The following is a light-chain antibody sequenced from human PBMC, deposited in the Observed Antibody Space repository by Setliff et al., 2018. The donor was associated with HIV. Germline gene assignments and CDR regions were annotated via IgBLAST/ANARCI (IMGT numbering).Light chain of an antibody. CDR2: EVN. CDR3: TSYAGSNNFVV. J-gene: IGLJ2*01. CDR1: SSDVGAYNY. Sequence: HSVLTQPPSASGSPGQSVTISCTGTSSDVGAYNYVSWYQQHPGKAPKLMIYEVNKRPSGVPDRFSGSKSGNTASLTVSGLQAEDEADYYCTSYAGSNNFVVFGGGTKVTVL. V-gene: IGLV2-8*01.